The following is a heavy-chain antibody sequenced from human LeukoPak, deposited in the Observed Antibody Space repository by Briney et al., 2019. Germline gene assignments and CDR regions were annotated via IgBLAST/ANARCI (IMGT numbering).Heavy chain of an antibody. V-gene: IGHV7-4-1*02. J-gene: IGHJ3*02. CDR2: INTNTGNP. CDR3: AILVNTAMGDAFDI. CDR1: GYTFTSYG. Sequence: ASVKVSCKACGYTFTSYGISWVRQARGQGLEWMGWINTNTGNPTYAQGFPGRFVFSLETSVSTAYLTFSSLKAEATTVYYGAILVNTAMGDAFDIWGQETMVTVSS. D-gene: IGHD5-18*01.